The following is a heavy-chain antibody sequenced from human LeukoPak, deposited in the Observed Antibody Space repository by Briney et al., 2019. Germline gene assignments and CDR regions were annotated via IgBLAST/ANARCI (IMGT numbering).Heavy chain of an antibody. Sequence: GGSLRLSCAASGFTFSNYYMSWILQAPVKGLDWVSFISSSSSYTNYAASVQGRFTISRDNAKNSLYLQMNSLRAEDTAVYYCARASGDCSGGSCPYYYYYGMDVWGQGTTVTVSS. D-gene: IGHD2-15*01. J-gene: IGHJ6*02. V-gene: IGHV3-11*06. CDR2: ISSSSSYT. CDR1: GFTFSNYY. CDR3: ARASGDCSGGSCPYYYYYGMDV.